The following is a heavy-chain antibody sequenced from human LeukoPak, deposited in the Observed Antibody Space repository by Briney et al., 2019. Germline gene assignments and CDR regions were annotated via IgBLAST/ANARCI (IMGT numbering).Heavy chain of an antibody. V-gene: IGHV3-49*04. CDR2: IRSKAYGGTT. CDR1: GFTFGDYA. CDR3: IKVAASSGWYYFDY. D-gene: IGHD6-19*01. J-gene: IGHJ4*02. Sequence: PGGSLRLSCTASGFTFGDYAMSWVRQAPGKGLEWVGFIRSKAYGGTTEYAASVKGRFTISRDDSKSIAYLQMNSLKTEDTAVYYCIKVAASSGWYYFDYWGQGTLVTVSS.